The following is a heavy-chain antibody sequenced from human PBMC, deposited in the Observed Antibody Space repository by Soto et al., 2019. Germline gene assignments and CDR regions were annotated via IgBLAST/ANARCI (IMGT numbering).Heavy chain of an antibody. V-gene: IGHV4-30-2*01. Sequence: SETLSLTCAVSGCSISSCGYSWSWIRQPPGKGLEWIGYMYHSGSTYYNPSLKSRVTISIDRSKNQFSLKLSSVTAADTAVYYCARVPGYWGQGILATVS. D-gene: IGHD2-2*01. J-gene: IGHJ4*02. CDR1: GCSISSCGYS. CDR2: MYHSGST. CDR3: ARVPGY.